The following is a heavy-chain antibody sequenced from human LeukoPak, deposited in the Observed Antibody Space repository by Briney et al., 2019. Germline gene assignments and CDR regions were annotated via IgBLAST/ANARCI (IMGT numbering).Heavy chain of an antibody. CDR1: GFTFSSYN. Sequence: GGSLRLSCAASGFTFSSYNMNWVREAPGKGLEWVSYINSRTTTTYYADSVKGRFTVSRDNGKNPLYLQVNSLRAEDTAVYYCVRAFNGNSFGYGYWGQGTLVTVSS. CDR3: VRAFNGNSFGYGY. V-gene: IGHV3-48*01. D-gene: IGHD5-18*01. CDR2: INSRTTTT. J-gene: IGHJ4*02.